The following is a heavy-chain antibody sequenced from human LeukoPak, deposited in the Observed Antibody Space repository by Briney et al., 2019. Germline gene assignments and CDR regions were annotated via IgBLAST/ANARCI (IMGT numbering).Heavy chain of an antibody. V-gene: IGHV1-18*01. CDR3: ARDLPRYCSSTSCTYGDY. CDR1: GGTFSSYA. D-gene: IGHD2-2*01. CDR2: ISAYNGNT. J-gene: IGHJ4*02. Sequence: ASVKVSCKASGGTFSSYAISWVRQAPGQGLEWMGWISAYNGNTNYAQKLQGRVTMTTDTSTSTAYMELRSLRSDDTAVYYCARDLPRYCSSTSCTYGDYWGQGTLVTVSS.